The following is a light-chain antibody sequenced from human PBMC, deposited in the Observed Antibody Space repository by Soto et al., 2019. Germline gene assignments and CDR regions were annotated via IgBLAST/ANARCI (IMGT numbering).Light chain of an antibody. CDR1: QSVSSSY. CDR3: QQYNNWPPIT. Sequence: EIVLTQSPGTLSLSPGERATLSCRASQSVSSSYLAWYQQKPGQAPRLLIYGASTRATGVAPRFSGSGSGTEFTLTISSLHSEDLAVYYCQQYNNWPPITFGQGTRLEIK. V-gene: IGKV3-15*01. J-gene: IGKJ5*01. CDR2: GAS.